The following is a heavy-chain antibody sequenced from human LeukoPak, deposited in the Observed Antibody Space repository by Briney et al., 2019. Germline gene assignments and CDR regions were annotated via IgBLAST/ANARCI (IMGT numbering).Heavy chain of an antibody. CDR3: VRDAGSGDWFDP. V-gene: IGHV3-7*01. Sequence: GGSLRLSCAASGFTFSNFWMSWVRQAPGKGLEWVANINQDGSEKYSVDSVKGRFTISRDNAKNSLSLQMNSLRAEDTAVYYCVRDAGSGDWFDPWGQGTLVTVSS. CDR2: INQDGSEK. J-gene: IGHJ5*02. D-gene: IGHD1-26*01. CDR1: GFTFSNFW.